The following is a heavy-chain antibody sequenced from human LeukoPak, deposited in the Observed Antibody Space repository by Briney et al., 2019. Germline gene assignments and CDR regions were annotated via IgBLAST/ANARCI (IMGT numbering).Heavy chain of an antibody. D-gene: IGHD2-8*01. CDR3: ARELRDIVLMVYALGSFDY. CDR1: GYTFTSYY. CDR2: INPSGGST. J-gene: IGHJ4*02. V-gene: IGHV1-46*01. Sequence: GASVKVSCKASGYTFTSYYMHWVRQAPGQGLEWMGIINPSGGSTSYAQKFQGRVTMTRDMSTSTVYMELSSLRSEDTAVYYCARELRDIVLMVYALGSFDYWGQGTLVTVSS.